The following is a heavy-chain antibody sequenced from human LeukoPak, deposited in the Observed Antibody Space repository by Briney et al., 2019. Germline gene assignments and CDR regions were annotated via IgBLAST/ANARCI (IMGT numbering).Heavy chain of an antibody. CDR3: AKADIVVVPAAIGIDY. J-gene: IGHJ4*02. D-gene: IGHD2-2*02. CDR2: IRYDGSNK. Sequence: GGSLRLSCAASGFTFSSYAMHWVRQAPGKGLEWVAFIRYDGSNKYYADSVKGRFTISRDNSKNTLYLQMNSLRAEDTAVYYCAKADIVVVPAAIGIDYWGQGTLVTVSS. V-gene: IGHV3-30*02. CDR1: GFTFSSYA.